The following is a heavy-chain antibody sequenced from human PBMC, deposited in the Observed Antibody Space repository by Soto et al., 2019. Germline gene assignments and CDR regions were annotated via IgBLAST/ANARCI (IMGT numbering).Heavy chain of an antibody. J-gene: IGHJ4*02. D-gene: IGHD1-26*01. CDR1: GYTFTTYG. V-gene: IGHV1-18*01. Sequence: QAQLVQSGAELKKPGASVRVSCKASGYTFTTYGITWVRQAPGQGLEWMGWISTNDGNTNYAQKVQGRVTMTTDTSTSTGYMELRSLRSDDTAVYYCASGGGRGSYIYWGQGTQFTVSS. CDR3: ASGGGRGSYIY. CDR2: ISTNDGNT.